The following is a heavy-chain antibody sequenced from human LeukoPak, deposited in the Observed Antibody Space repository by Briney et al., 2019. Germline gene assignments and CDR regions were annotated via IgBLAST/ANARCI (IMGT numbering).Heavy chain of an antibody. D-gene: IGHD3-10*01. CDR2: IYYSGST. Sequence: SETLSLTCAVSGGSISSNSYYWGWIRQPPEKGLEWIGSIYYSGSTYYNPSLKSRVTISVDTSKNQFSLKLSSVTAADTAVYYCARTRYYYNSRSYGAPYYFDYWGQGTLVTVSS. J-gene: IGHJ4*02. CDR1: GGSISSNSYY. V-gene: IGHV4-39*01. CDR3: ARTRYYYNSRSYGAPYYFDY.